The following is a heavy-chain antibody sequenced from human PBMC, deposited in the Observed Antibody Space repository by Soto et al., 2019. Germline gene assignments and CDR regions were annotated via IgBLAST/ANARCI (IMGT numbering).Heavy chain of an antibody. V-gene: IGHV4-30-2*01. J-gene: IGHJ6*02. CDR2: IYHSGST. CDR3: ARVAYYDFWSGYAPDV. D-gene: IGHD3-3*01. Sequence: SETLSLTXAGSGCSIRRGGYSWSWIRQPPGKGLEWIGYIYHSGSTYYNPSLKSRVTISVDRSKNQFSLKLSSVTAADTAVYYCARVAYYDFWSGYAPDVWGQGTTVTVSS. CDR1: GCSIRRGGYS.